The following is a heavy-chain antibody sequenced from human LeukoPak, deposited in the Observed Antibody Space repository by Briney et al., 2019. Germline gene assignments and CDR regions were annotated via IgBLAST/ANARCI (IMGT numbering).Heavy chain of an antibody. J-gene: IGHJ4*02. CDR1: GYSISSGYY. CDR3: ASFLYYDFWSGYYRFDY. CDR2: IYHSGST. V-gene: IGHV4-38-2*01. D-gene: IGHD3-3*01. Sequence: PSETLSLTCAVSGYSISSGYYWGWIRQPPGKGLEWIGSIYHSGSTYYNPSLKGRVTISVDTSKNQFSLKLSSVTAADTAVYYCASFLYYDFWSGYYRFDYWGQGTLVTVSS.